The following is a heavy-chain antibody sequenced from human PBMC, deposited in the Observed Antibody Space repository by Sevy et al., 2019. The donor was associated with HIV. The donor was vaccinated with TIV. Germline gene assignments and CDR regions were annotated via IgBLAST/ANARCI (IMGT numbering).Heavy chain of an antibody. J-gene: IGHJ4*02. CDR3: ARRYFDL. CDR1: GFIFNTYA. CDR2: IGGSVSST. V-gene: IGHV3-23*01. Sequence: GGSLRLSCAASGFIFNTYAMNWVRQAPGKGLEWVSGIGGSVSSTYYTDSVKGRFTISRDNSKNTLYLQMDGLRVEDTAVYHCARRYFDLWGQGTLVTVSS.